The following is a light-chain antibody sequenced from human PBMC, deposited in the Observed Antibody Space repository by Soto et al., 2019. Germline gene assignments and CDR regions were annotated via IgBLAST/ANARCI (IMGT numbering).Light chain of an antibody. CDR3: QQFNYYPYS. V-gene: IGKV1-5*01. CDR2: HAS. Sequence: DIQMTQSPSILSAFVGDRVTFTCRASQSISTWLAWYQQKRGKPPKVLIYHASSLESGVSSRFSGSGSGTELTLTITTLQPEDFATYYCQQFNYYPYSFGQGTKLEIK. CDR1: QSISTW. J-gene: IGKJ2*03.